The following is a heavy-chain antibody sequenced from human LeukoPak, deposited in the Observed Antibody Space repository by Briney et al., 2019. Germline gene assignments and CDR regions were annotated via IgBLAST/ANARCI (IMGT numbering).Heavy chain of an antibody. Sequence: ASVKVSCKASGYTGYYMHWVRQAPGQGLEWMGWINSNSGGTNYAQKFQGRVTMTRDTSISTAYMALSRLRSDDTAVYYCATGRWGVDYWGQGTLVTVSS. D-gene: IGHD3-16*01. CDR2: INSNSGGT. CDR3: ATGRWGVDY. V-gene: IGHV1-2*02. J-gene: IGHJ4*02. CDR1: GYTGYY.